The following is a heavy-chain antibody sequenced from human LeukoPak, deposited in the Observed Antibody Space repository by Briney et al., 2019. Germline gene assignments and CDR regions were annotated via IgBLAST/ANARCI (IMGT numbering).Heavy chain of an antibody. D-gene: IGHD2-21*01. V-gene: IGHV4-34*01. CDR2: INHSGST. CDR1: GGSFSGYY. CDR3: ARPYCGGDC. Sequence: PSETLSLTCAVYGGSFSGYYWSWIRQPPGKGLEWNGEINHSGSTNYNPSLKSRVTISVDTSKNQFSLKLSSVTAADTAVYYCARPYCGGDCWGQGTLVTVSS. J-gene: IGHJ4*02.